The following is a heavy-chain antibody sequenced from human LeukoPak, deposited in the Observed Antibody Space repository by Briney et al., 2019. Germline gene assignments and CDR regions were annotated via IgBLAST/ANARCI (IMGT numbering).Heavy chain of an antibody. D-gene: IGHD1-1*01. V-gene: IGHV1-3*01. CDR3: ARDGGYNWNDVAFDI. J-gene: IGHJ3*02. CDR2: INAGNGNT. Sequence: ASVKVSCKASGYTFTSYAMHWVRQAPGQRLEWMGWINAGNGNTKHSQKFQGRVTITRDTSASTAYMELSSLRSEDTAVYYCARDGGYNWNDVAFDIWGQGTMVTVSS. CDR1: GYTFTSYA.